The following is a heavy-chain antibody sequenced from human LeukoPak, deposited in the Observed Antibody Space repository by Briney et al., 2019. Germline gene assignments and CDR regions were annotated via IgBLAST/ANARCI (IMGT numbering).Heavy chain of an antibody. CDR2: ISGSGSTT. Sequence: GGSLRLSCAASEFTFSGYAMSWVRQAPGKGLEWVSTISGSGSTTWYADSVKGRFTISRDNSKNTLYLQMNSLRAEDTAVYYCAKRTRGYNYGPSDYWGQGTLVTVS. D-gene: IGHD5-18*01. CDR1: EFTFSGYA. V-gene: IGHV3-23*01. CDR3: AKRTRGYNYGPSDY. J-gene: IGHJ4*02.